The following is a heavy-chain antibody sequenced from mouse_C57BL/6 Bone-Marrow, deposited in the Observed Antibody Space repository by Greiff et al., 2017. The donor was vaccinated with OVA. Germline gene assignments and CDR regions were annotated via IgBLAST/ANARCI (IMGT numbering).Heavy chain of an antibody. Sequence: EVHLVESGGGLVKPGGSLKLSCAASGFTFSSYAMSWVRQTPEKRLEWVATISDGGSYTYYPDNVKGRFTISRDNAKNNLYLQMSHLKSEDTAMYYCARVMVTTGGFDYWGQGTTLTVSS. CDR2: ISDGGSYT. CDR3: ARVMVTTGGFDY. V-gene: IGHV5-4*01. J-gene: IGHJ2*01. D-gene: IGHD2-2*01. CDR1: GFTFSSYA.